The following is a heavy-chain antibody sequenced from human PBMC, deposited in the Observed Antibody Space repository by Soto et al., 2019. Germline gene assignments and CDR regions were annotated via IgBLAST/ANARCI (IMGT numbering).Heavy chain of an antibody. V-gene: IGHV4-61*03. CDR2: IDHSGIT. CDR1: GGSVSSETHF. Sequence: QVQLQESGPGVVRSSETLSLTCAVFGGSVSSETHFWSWIRQPPGKGLEWIGYIDHSGITNSNPSLQGRLTISVDKSTNHFSLSLASVTAADTAIYYCAREDMSGTYYFDSWGQGTRVTVSS. J-gene: IGHJ4*02. CDR3: AREDMSGTYYFDS. D-gene: IGHD1-26*01.